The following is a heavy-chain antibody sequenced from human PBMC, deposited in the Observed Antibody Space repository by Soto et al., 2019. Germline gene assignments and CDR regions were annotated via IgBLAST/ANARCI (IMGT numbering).Heavy chain of an antibody. CDR3: WRRVANYGVVV. CDR1: GGSISSSSNY. CDR2: IYYSGTT. J-gene: IGHJ6*02. V-gene: IGHV4-39*01. Sequence: PSETLSLTCNVSGGSISSSSNYWGWIRQPPGEGLEWIGSIYYSGTTYYNPSLKSRVTISVDTSKNQFSLKLSSVTAADTAMYFGWRRVANYGVVVWGQGTTVTVSS.